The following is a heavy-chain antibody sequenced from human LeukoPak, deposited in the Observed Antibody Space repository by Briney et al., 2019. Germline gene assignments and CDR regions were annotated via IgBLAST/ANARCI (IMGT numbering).Heavy chain of an antibody. D-gene: IGHD4-17*01. CDR3: ARENERSFGAYDY. CDR1: GYSFSNYD. Sequence: ASVKVSCKASGYSFSNYDITWVRQAPGQGLEWMGWVSKYNGNTNYAPKLQGRVFMTTDTSTSTAYMELRSLRPDDTAVYFCARENERSFGAYDYWGQGTLVTVSS. CDR2: VSKYNGNT. V-gene: IGHV1-18*01. J-gene: IGHJ4*02.